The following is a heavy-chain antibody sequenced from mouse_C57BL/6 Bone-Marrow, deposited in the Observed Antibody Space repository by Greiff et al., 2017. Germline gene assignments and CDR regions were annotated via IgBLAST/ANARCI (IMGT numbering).Heavy chain of an antibody. CDR3: ARPCSYWYCDV. CDR2: IYPRSGNT. J-gene: IGHJ1*03. V-gene: IGHV1-81*01. CDR1: GYTFTSYG. Sequence: VQLQQSGAELARPGASVKLSCKATGYTFTSYGISWVKQRTGQGLEWIGEIYPRSGNTYYNAKFKGKATLTADKSSSTAYMELRSLTSEDSAVYFCARPCSYWYCDVWGTGTTVTVSS.